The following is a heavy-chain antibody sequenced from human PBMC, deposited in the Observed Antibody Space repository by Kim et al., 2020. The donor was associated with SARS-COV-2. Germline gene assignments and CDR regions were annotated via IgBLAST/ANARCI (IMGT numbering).Heavy chain of an antibody. V-gene: IGHV3-23*01. CDR3: AKMVVMDGYNYYYYYGM. J-gene: IGHJ6*01. CDR1: GFTFDTYA. D-gene: IGHD3-22*01. CDR2: ITGNGINK. Sequence: GGSLRRSCVASGFTFDTYAMSWVRQAPGKGLEWVSVITGNGINKFFADSVRGRFTISRDNSKNTLFLQMNSLRDEDTALYYCAKMVVMDGYNYYYYYGM.